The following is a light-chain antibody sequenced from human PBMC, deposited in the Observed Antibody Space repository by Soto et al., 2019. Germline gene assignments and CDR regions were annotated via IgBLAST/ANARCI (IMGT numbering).Light chain of an antibody. CDR3: QQYDSYSEFT. V-gene: IGKV1-5*03. CDR1: QSVSGW. CDR2: KAS. J-gene: IGKJ3*01. Sequence: DIQMTQSPSTLSASVGDRVTITCRASQSVSGWLAWYQQKPGKAPILLIYKASSLEGGVPSRFSGSGSGTEFTLNISSLQPDDFATYYCQQYDSYSEFTFGPGTKVDIK.